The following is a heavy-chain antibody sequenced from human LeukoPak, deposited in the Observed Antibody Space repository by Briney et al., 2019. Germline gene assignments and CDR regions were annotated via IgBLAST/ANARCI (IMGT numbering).Heavy chain of an antibody. Sequence: GGSLRLSCTVSGFSVGNNYMSWVRQAPGKGLEWVALMYSRGNSHYADSVRGRFTISRDSSKNTVYLQMNSLTAEDTAVYYCARGQIVGVQGDFWGQGTLVTVSS. V-gene: IGHV3-66*02. CDR2: MYSRGNS. D-gene: IGHD1-26*01. CDR3: ARGQIVGVQGDF. J-gene: IGHJ4*02. CDR1: GFSVGNNY.